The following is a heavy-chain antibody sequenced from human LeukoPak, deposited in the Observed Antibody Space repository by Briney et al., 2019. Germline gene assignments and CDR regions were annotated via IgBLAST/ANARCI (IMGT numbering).Heavy chain of an antibody. V-gene: IGHV4-39*07. CDR2: MYYSGST. D-gene: IGHD3-10*01. CDR1: GGSISSSGYY. J-gene: IGHJ6*03. CDR3: ASLGSRPGYYGSDYYYMDV. Sequence: SETLSLTCTVSGGSISSSGYYWGWIRQPPGKGLEWIGSMYYSGSTYYNPSLKSRVTISVDTSKNQFSLKLSSVTATDTAVYYCASLGSRPGYYGSDYYYMDVWGKGTTVTVSS.